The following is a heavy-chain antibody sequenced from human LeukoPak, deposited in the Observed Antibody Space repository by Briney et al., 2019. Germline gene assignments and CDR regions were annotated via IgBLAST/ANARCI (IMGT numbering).Heavy chain of an antibody. V-gene: IGHV2-5*01. J-gene: IGHJ4*02. D-gene: IGHD6-19*01. CDR3: AHAPSSGPLYY. CDR2: IYWHDDK. CDR1: GFSLSTFGVG. Sequence: SGPTLLNPTPTLTLTCTFYGFSLSTFGVGVAWIRQPPEKALEWITLIYWHDDKRYSPSQKSRHTITNDTSKNQVVLTMTNMDPVDTATYYCAHAPSSGPLYYWGQGTLVTVSS.